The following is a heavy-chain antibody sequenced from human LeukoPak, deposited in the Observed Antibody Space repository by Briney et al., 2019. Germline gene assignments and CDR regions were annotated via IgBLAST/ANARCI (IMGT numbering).Heavy chain of an antibody. J-gene: IGHJ4*02. CDR1: RYNFATYW. Sequence: GESLKISCKVARYNFATYWIGWVRQMSGKGLEWMGIIYPGDSDTRYSPSFQGQVTISADKSVTTAYLQWSSLTASDTAMYYCARFPTDSSTLFDYWGQGTLVTVSS. D-gene: IGHD6-13*01. V-gene: IGHV5-51*01. CDR3: ARFPTDSSTLFDY. CDR2: IYPGDSDT.